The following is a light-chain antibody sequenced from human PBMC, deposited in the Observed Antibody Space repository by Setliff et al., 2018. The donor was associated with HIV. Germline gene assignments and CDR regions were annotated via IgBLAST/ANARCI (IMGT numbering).Light chain of an antibody. J-gene: IGLJ1*01. CDR1: SSDVGGYNY. V-gene: IGLV2-14*01. CDR2: EAS. CDR3: SSYTSSSLYV. Sequence: QSVLTQPASMSGSPGQSITISCTGTSSDVGGYNYVSWYQQRPGNAPKLMIFEASNRPSGVSNRFSGSKSGNTASLTISGLQAEDEADYYCSSYTSSSLYVFGTGTKVTVL.